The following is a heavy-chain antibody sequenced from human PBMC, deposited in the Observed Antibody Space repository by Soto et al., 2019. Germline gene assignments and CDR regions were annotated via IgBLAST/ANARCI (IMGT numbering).Heavy chain of an antibody. Sequence: GGSLRLSCAAPGFTFRTYGMNWVRRAPGGGLEWVASISSSGSFIYYADSVKGRFTISRDDAEKSLYLQMNSLRAEDTALYYCAREPQGIAAALDYWGQGTLVTVS. D-gene: IGHD6-13*01. V-gene: IGHV3-21*01. CDR1: GFTFRTYG. CDR2: ISSSGSFI. J-gene: IGHJ4*02. CDR3: AREPQGIAAALDY.